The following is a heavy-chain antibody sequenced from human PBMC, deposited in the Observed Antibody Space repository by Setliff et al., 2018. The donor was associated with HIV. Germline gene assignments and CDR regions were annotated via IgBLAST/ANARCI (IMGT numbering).Heavy chain of an antibody. Sequence: SETLSLTCGVSGGSLSGSYWSWIRQSPEKGREWIGEVNHSGSTNYHPSLKSRVTISVDTSKNQFFLKLSSVAAADTAVYYCARDVSGSPFDYWGQGTLVTVSS. CDR1: GGSLSGSY. CDR2: VNHSGST. V-gene: IGHV4-34*01. J-gene: IGHJ4*02. D-gene: IGHD1-26*01. CDR3: ARDVSGSPFDY.